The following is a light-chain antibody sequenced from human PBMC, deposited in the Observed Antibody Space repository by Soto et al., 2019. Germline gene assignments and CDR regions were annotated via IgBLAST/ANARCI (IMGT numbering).Light chain of an antibody. CDR2: RST. Sequence: QPVLTQPPSASGTPGQRVTISCSGSRSDIGSNTVNWYQRLPGEGPRLLIYRSTQRPSGVPDRFSGSKSGTTASLAISGLQSEDAAEYHCASWDDTLDGPVFGGGTKLTVL. V-gene: IGLV1-44*01. CDR3: ASWDDTLDGPV. J-gene: IGLJ2*01. CDR1: RSDIGSNT.